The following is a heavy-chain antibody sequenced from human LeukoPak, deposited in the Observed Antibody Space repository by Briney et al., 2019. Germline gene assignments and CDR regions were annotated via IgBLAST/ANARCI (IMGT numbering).Heavy chain of an antibody. CDR2: INHSGST. D-gene: IGHD3-16*01. CDR3: ARPDMIKLAFDI. Sequence: PSETLSLPCAVYGGSFSGYYWSWIRQPPGKGLEWIGEINHSGSTNYNPSLKSRVTISVDTSKNQFSLKLSSVTAADTAVYYCARPDMIKLAFDIWGQGTMVTVSS. J-gene: IGHJ3*02. CDR1: GGSFSGYY. V-gene: IGHV4-34*01.